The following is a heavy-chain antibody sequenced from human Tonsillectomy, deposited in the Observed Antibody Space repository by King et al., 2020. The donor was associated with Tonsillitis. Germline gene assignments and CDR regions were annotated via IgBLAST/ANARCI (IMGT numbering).Heavy chain of an antibody. CDR2: IYYSGST. Sequence: VQLQESGPGLVKPSETLSLTCTVSGCSISSYYWSWIRQPPGKGLEWIGYIYYSGSTNYNPSLKSRVTISVDTSKNQFSLKLSSVTAADTAVYYCASNPSGWYYFDYWGQGTLVTVSS. D-gene: IGHD6-19*01. J-gene: IGHJ4*02. CDR1: GCSISSYY. CDR3: ASNPSGWYYFDY. V-gene: IGHV4-59*01.